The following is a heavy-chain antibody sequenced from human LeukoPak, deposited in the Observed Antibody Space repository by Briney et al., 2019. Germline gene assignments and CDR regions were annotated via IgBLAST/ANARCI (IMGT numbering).Heavy chain of an antibody. Sequence: GGSLRLSCAASGFTFSSYSMNWVRQAPGKGLEGVSSISSSSSYIYYADSVKGRFTISRDNAKNSLYLQMNSLRAEDTAVYYCARDLDDQGYSFGYWGQGTLVTVSS. CDR2: ISSSSSYI. V-gene: IGHV3-21*01. CDR1: GFTFSSYS. J-gene: IGHJ4*02. CDR3: ARDLDDQGYSFGY. D-gene: IGHD5-18*01.